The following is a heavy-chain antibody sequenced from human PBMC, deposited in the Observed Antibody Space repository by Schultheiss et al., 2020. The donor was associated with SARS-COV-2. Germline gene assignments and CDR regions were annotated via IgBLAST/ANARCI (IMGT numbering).Heavy chain of an antibody. V-gene: IGHV3-19*01. J-gene: IGHJ4*02. D-gene: IGHD6-19*01. CDR1: GFTFSNSD. CDR3: ARDEGMQWLVGYYFDY. CDR2: VSWNGSRK. Sequence: GESLKISCAASGFTFSNSDMNWVRQAPGKGLEWVAGVSWNGSRKHYADSVKGRFIISRDNSRNFLYQQMNSLRPEDMAVYYCARDEGMQWLVGYYFDYWGQGTLVTVSS.